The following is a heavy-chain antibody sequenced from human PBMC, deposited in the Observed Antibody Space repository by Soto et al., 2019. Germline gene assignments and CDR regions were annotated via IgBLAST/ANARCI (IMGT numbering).Heavy chain of an antibody. J-gene: IGHJ6*02. CDR2: ISAYNGNT. CDR1: GYTFTSYG. D-gene: IGHD3-10*01. Sequence: QVQLVQSGAEVKKPGASVKVSCKASGYTFTSYGISWVRQAPGQGLEGMGWISAYNGNTNYAQKLQGRVTMTTDTSTSTAYMELRSLRSDDTAVYYCARDTMVRGVLIYGMDVWGQGTTVTVSS. CDR3: ARDTMVRGVLIYGMDV. V-gene: IGHV1-18*01.